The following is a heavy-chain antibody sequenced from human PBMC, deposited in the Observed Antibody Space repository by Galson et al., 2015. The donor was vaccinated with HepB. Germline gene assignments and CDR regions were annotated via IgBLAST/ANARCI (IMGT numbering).Heavy chain of an antibody. CDR3: AKDFEGYNYGKFSCGMDV. J-gene: IGHJ6*02. D-gene: IGHD5-18*01. V-gene: IGHV3-9*01. Sequence: SLRLSCAASGFTFGDYAMHWVRQAPGKGLEYVSGISCNGGSTGYADSVKGRFTISRDNAKNSLYLKMSSLRAEDTALYYCAKDFEGYNYGKFSCGMDVWGQGTTVTVSS. CDR1: GFTFGDYA. CDR2: ISCNGGST.